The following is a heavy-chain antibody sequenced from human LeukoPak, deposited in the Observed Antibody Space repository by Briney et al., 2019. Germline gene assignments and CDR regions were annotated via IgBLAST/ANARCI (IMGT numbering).Heavy chain of an antibody. Sequence: PGGSLRLPCAASGFTFSSYEMNWVRQAPGKGLEWVSYISSSGSTIYYADSVKGRFTISRDNAKNSLYLQMNSLRAEDTAVYYCARVSLTAWYYYYMDVWGKGTTVTVSS. CDR1: GFTFSSYE. CDR2: ISSSGSTI. CDR3: ARVSLTAWYYYYMDV. J-gene: IGHJ6*03. V-gene: IGHV3-48*03.